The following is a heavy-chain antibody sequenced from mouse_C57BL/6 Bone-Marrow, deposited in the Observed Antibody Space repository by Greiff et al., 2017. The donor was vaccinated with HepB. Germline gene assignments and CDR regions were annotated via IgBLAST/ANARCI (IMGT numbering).Heavy chain of an antibody. CDR2: IDPSDSYT. J-gene: IGHJ2*01. Sequence: QVQLKQPGAELVKPGASVKLSCKASGYTFTSYWMQWVKQRPGQGLEWIGEIDPSDSYTNYNQKFKGKATLTVDTSSSTAYMQLSSLTSEDSAVYYCARDDGVYFDYWGQGTTLTVSS. D-gene: IGHD2-3*01. CDR1: GYTFTSYW. CDR3: ARDDGVYFDY. V-gene: IGHV1-50*01.